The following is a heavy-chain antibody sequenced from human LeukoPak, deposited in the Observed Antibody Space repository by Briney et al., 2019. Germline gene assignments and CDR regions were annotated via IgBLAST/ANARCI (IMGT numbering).Heavy chain of an antibody. CDR1: GGTFSSYA. D-gene: IGHD6-6*01. Sequence: ASVKVSCKASGGTFSSYAISWVRQAPGQGLEWMGRIIPILGIANYAQQFQGRVTITADKSTSTAYMELSSLRSEDTAVYYCARGSSSSRYYYYYMDVWGKGTTVTLSS. J-gene: IGHJ6*03. CDR2: IIPILGIA. V-gene: IGHV1-69*04. CDR3: ARGSSSSRYYYYYMDV.